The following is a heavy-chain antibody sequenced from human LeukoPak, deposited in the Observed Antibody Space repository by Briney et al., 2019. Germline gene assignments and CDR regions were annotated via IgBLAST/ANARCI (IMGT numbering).Heavy chain of an antibody. CDR1: GYTFSAYG. J-gene: IGHJ4*02. V-gene: IGHV1-18*01. D-gene: IGHD2-2*01. CDR3: ARSRCSDSTSCYYFFFFDS. CDR2: SSGTGYNM. Sequence: ASVNVSCKASGYTFSAYGITWVRQAPGQGLEWMAWSSGTGYNMEYAQKFQGRVTMTTDTSTSTAYLELRSLRSDDTAVYYCARSRCSDSTSCYYFFFFDSWGQGSLVTVSS.